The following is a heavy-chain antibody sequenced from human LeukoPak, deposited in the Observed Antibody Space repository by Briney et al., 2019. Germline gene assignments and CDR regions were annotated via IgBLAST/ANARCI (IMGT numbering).Heavy chain of an antibody. Sequence: GGSLRLSCAASGFDFSSRIMSWVRQAPGEGLEWVSSISSSGDSTYYRDSVKGRFTISRDNSKNTLYLQMSSLRVEDTAAYYCAHMTGFDYWGQGSLVTVSS. CDR3: AHMTGFDY. V-gene: IGHV3-23*01. J-gene: IGHJ4*02. D-gene: IGHD3-9*01. CDR2: ISSSGDST. CDR1: GFDFSSRI.